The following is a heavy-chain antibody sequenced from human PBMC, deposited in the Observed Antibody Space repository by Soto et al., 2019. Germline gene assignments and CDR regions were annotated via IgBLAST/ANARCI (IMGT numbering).Heavy chain of an antibody. D-gene: IGHD6-19*01. V-gene: IGHV3-48*02. CDR2: ISSSSSTI. CDR1: GFTFSSYS. CDR3: ARRSSGWLRYFDL. Sequence: EVQLVESGGGLVQPGGSLRLSCAASGFTFSSYSMNWVRQAPGKGLEWVSYISSSSSTIYYADSVKGRFTISRDNAKNSLYRQMNSLRDEDTAVYYCARRSSGWLRYFDLWGRGTLVTVSS. J-gene: IGHJ2*01.